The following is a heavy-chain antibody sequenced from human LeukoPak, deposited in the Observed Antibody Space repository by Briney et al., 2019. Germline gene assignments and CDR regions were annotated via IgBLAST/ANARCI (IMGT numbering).Heavy chain of an antibody. J-gene: IGHJ6*02. CDR2: ISGSGDST. CDR1: GFIFDTHT. CDR3: VRRAAVRGMDF. D-gene: IGHD1-14*01. V-gene: IGHV3-23*01. Sequence: GGSLRLSCTASGFIFDTHTLTWVRQAPGKGLEWVASISGSGDSTNYGDSVKGWFTISRDNFKRTVHLEMSNLRADDTAMYYCVRRAAVRGMDFWGLGTTVIVSS.